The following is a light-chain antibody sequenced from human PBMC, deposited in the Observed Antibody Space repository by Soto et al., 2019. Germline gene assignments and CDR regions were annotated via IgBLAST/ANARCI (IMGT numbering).Light chain of an antibody. CDR1: QSLIYSDGKIF. V-gene: IGKV2-30*01. CDR3: VQGTHWPPT. Sequence: EVVMTQSPLSLPVTLGQPASISCRSSQSLIYSDGKIFLTWFQQRPGQPPRRLIYKVSNRDSAVPDRFTGSGSDTDFTLKISRVEAEDVGVYYCVQGTHWPPTFGGATRVEIK. CDR2: KVS. J-gene: IGKJ4*01.